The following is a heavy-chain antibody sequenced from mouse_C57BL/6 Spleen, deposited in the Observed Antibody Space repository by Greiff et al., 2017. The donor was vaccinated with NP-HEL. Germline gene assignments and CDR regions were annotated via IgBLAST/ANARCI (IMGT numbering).Heavy chain of an antibody. CDR3: ARALGRLYYAMDY. Sequence: EVQLKESGAELVKPGASVKLSCTASGFNIKDYYMHWVKQRPEQGLEWIGRIDPEDGETKYAPKFQGKATITADTSSNTAYLQLSSLTSEDTAVYYCARALGRLYYAMDYWGQGTSVTVSS. D-gene: IGHD4-1*01. V-gene: IGHV14-2*01. CDR1: GFNIKDYY. J-gene: IGHJ4*01. CDR2: IDPEDGET.